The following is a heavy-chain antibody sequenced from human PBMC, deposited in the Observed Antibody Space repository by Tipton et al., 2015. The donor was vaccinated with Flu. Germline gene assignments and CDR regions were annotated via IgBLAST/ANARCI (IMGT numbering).Heavy chain of an antibody. J-gene: IGHJ4*02. CDR2: IYYSGST. CDR1: GGSISSSSYY. D-gene: IGHD3-9*01. CDR3: ARDRDDILTGYYDIPSHYLDY. V-gene: IGHV4-39*07. Sequence: LSCTVSGGSISSSSYYWGWIRQPPGKGLEWIGSIYYSGSTYYNPSLKSRVTISVDTSKKQCSLKLSSVTAADTAVYYCARDRDDILTGYYDIPSHYLDYWGQGTLVTVSS.